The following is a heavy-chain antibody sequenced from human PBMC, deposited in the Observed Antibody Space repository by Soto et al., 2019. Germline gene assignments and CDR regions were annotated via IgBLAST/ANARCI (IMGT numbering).Heavy chain of an antibody. D-gene: IGHD6-19*01. Sequence: EVQLVESGGGLVKPGGSLRLSCATYGFTFNDAGLSWVRQAPGKGLEWVGRLKGRNVGVTIDYAAPVTVRFTISSDESQNSLHLKMHSLKIEDTDVYYCTTESVDSSGQNDHGGQGALVTVSS. J-gene: IGHJ4*02. CDR2: LKGRNVGVTI. CDR1: GFTFNDAG. V-gene: IGHV3-15*07. CDR3: TTESVDSSGQNDH.